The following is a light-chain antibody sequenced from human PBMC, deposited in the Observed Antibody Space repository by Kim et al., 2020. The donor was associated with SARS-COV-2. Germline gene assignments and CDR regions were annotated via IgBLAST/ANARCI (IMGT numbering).Light chain of an antibody. CDR3: QTWGTGIAV. V-gene: IGLV4-69*02. Sequence: ASVKLTYTLSIGDSNYAIAWHRQHPVKGPRYLMRVNSDGSRTKGDGIPDRFSGSSSGADRYLTISSLQSDDEADYYCQTWGTGIAVFGGGTQLTVL. J-gene: IGLJ7*01. CDR2: VNSDGSR. CDR1: IGDSNYA.